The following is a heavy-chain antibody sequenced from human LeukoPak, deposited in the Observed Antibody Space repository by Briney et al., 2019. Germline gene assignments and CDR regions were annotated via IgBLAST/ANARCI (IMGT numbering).Heavy chain of an antibody. D-gene: IGHD5-18*01. Sequence: SETLSLTCAVYGVSFSGYYWSWIRQPPGKGLEWIGEINHSGSTYYKPSLKSRFTISGDTSKNQSSLKLSCVTAADTAVYFCARVGYSYVINDWSRTGLGAYPTKYYYHMDVWGKGTTVTVSS. J-gene: IGHJ6*03. CDR2: INHSGST. V-gene: IGHV4-34*01. CDR1: GVSFSGYY. CDR3: ARVGYSYVINDWSRTGLGAYPTKYYYHMDV.